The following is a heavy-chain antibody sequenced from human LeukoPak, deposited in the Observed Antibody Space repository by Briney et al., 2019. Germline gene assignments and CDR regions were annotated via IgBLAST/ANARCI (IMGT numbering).Heavy chain of an antibody. CDR2: IRYDGSNK. CDR3: ARRWRFLEWLLDRNNWFDP. J-gene: IGHJ5*02. D-gene: IGHD3-3*01. CDR1: GFTFSIYG. Sequence: GGSLRLSCAAPGFTFSIYGMHWGRQAPGKGLEWVAFIRYDGSNKYYADSVKGRFTISRDNSKNTLYLQMNSTRAEDTAVYYCARRWRFLEWLLDRNNWFDPWGQGTLVTVSS. V-gene: IGHV3-30*02.